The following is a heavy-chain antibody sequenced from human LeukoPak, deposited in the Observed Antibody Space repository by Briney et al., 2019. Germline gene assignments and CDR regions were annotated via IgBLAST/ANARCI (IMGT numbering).Heavy chain of an antibody. J-gene: IGHJ4*02. CDR3: ARGTSVRGVAHFDY. CDR2: IYYSGST. CDR1: GGSISSYY. Sequence: SETLSLTCTVSGGSISSYYWSWIRQPPGKGLEWIGYIYYSGSTSYNPSLKSRVTISLDTSKNQFSPKLSSVTAADTAVYYCARGTSVRGVAHFDYWGQGTLVTVSS. V-gene: IGHV4-59*01. D-gene: IGHD3-10*01.